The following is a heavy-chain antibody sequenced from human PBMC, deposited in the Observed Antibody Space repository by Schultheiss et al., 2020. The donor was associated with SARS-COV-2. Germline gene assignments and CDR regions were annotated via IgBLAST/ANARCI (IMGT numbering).Heavy chain of an antibody. CDR3: ARVEVGNEDYYYYMDV. V-gene: IGHV1-18*01. D-gene: IGHD1-26*01. CDR2: VNPNSGGT. CDR1: GGTFSSYA. Sequence: ASVKVSCKASGGTFSSYAISWVRQAPGQGLEWMGWVNPNSGGTNYAQKFQGRVTMTTDTSTSTAYMELSSLRSEDTAVYYCARVEVGNEDYYYYMDVWGKGTTVTVSS. J-gene: IGHJ6*03.